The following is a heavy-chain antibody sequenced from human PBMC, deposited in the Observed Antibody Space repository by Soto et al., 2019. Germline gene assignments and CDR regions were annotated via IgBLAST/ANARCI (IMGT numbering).Heavy chain of an antibody. V-gene: IGHV3-73*02. CDR1: GFTFGGSA. CDR3: TGWSDWYFDL. CDR2: IRSSANNYAT. J-gene: IGHJ2*01. Sequence: EVQLVESGGGLVQPGGSLKLSCAASGFTFGGSAMHWVRQASGKGLEWVGRIRSSANNYATAYAASVKGRFTISRDDSKNTVFLQVNSLKTEDTAVYYCTGWSDWYFDLWGRGTLVTVSS. D-gene: IGHD2-15*01.